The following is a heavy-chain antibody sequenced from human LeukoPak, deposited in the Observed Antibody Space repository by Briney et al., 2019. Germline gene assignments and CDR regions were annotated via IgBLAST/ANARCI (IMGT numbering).Heavy chain of an antibody. CDR1: GGSFSGYY. Sequence: KPSETLSLTCAVYGGSFSGYYWSWIRQPPGKGLEWIGEINQSGSTNYNPSLKSRVTISVDTSKNQFSLKLSSVTAADTAVYYCARGVISSSQDGVSDYWGQGTLVTVSS. J-gene: IGHJ4*02. CDR2: INQSGST. D-gene: IGHD6-13*01. CDR3: ARGVISSSQDGVSDY. V-gene: IGHV4-34*01.